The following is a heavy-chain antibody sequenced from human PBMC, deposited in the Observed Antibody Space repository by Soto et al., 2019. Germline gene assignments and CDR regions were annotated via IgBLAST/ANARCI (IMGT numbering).Heavy chain of an antibody. J-gene: IGHJ6*03. Sequence: PSETLSLTCTVSGGSISSYYWSWIRQPPGKGLEWIGYIYYSGSTNYNPSLKSRVTISVDTSKNQFSLKLSSVTAADTAVYYCACGGGLGELFAPYYYYYMDVGGKGTTVTVSS. D-gene: IGHD3-10*01. CDR1: GGSISSYY. V-gene: IGHV4-59*08. CDR3: ACGGGLGELFAPYYYYYMDV. CDR2: IYYSGST.